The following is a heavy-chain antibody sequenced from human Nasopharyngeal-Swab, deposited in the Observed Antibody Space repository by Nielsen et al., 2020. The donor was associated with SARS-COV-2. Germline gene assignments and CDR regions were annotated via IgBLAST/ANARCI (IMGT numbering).Heavy chain of an antibody. D-gene: IGHD2-2*03. CDR1: GFTFSSYW. CDR3: ARDFLLDRVPNWFDP. V-gene: IGHV3-7*01. J-gene: IGHJ5*02. CDR2: IKQDGSEK. Sequence: GESLKISCAASGFTFSSYWMSWVRQAPGKGLEWVANIKQDGSEKYYVDSVKGRFTISRDNAKNSLYLQMNSLRAEDTAVYYCARDFLLDRVPNWFDPWGQGTLVTVS.